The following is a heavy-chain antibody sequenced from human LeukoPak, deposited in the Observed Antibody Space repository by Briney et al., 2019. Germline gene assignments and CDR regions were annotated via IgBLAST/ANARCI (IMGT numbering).Heavy chain of an antibody. CDR1: GFTFSSYE. V-gene: IGHV3-48*03. D-gene: IGHD5-18*01. CDR2: ISSSGSTI. Sequence: GGSLRLSCPASGFTFSSYEMNWVRQPPGKGREWVSYISSSGSTIYYADSVKGRFTISRDNAKNSLYLQMNSLRAEDTAVYYCARQDTAVAYYYGMDVWGQGNTVTVSS. CDR3: ARQDTAVAYYYGMDV. J-gene: IGHJ6*02.